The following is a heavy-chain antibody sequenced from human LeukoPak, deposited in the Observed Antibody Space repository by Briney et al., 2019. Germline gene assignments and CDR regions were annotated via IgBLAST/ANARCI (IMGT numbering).Heavy chain of an antibody. V-gene: IGHV1-2*02. J-gene: IGHJ4*02. D-gene: IGHD4-11*01. CDR3: ARDPSSVTLYFFDY. CDR1: GYTFRGNY. CDR2: IDANNGDT. Sequence: ASVKISCKASGYTFRGNYIHWLRQAPGQGLEWMGWIDANNGDTKSAPKFQGRVTMSRDTSISTAYMDLSSLSPDDAAVYYCARDPSSVTLYFFDYWGQGTLVTVSS.